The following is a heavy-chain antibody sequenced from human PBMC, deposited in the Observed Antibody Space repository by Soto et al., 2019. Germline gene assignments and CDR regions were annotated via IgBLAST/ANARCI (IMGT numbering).Heavy chain of an antibody. Sequence: GGSLRLSCAASGFTFSSYSMNWVRQAPGKGLEWASSISSSSSYIYYADTVKGRFTISRDNAKSSLYLQMNSLRAEDTAVYYCARVCLWGDYCGGDYSYYYGMDVWGQGTTVTVSS. CDR3: ARVCLWGDYCGGDYSYYYGMDV. CDR2: ISSSSSYI. J-gene: IGHJ6*02. CDR1: GFTFSSYS. D-gene: IGHD2-21*02. V-gene: IGHV3-21*01.